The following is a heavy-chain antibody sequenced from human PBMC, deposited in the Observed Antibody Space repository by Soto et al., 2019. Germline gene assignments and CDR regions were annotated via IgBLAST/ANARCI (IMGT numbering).Heavy chain of an antibody. CDR1: VFTFSNYA. D-gene: IGHD3-3*01. J-gene: IGHJ6*02. CDR2: ISDSGGST. CDR3: AKDRLWSGYYSAMDV. Sequence: GRSLRLSCSASVFTFSNYAMSWFRQAPGKGLEWVSTISDSGGSTNYADSVKGRFTISRDNSKSTLYLQMNSLRAEDTAVYFCAKDRLWSGYYSAMDVWGQGTTVTVSS. V-gene: IGHV3-23*01.